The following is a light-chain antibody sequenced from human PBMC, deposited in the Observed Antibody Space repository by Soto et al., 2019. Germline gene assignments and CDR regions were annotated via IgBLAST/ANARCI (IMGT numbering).Light chain of an antibody. J-gene: IGKJ3*01. V-gene: IGKV3-20*01. Sequence: EIVLTQSPGTLSLSPGERATLSCRASQSVSDMYLAWYQQKPGQPPRLLIYASNRATGIPERFSGSGSGTDFTLTISRLEPEDFAMYYCQHYGTSALFGPGTKVEIK. CDR1: QSVSDMY. CDR3: QHYGTSAL. CDR2: AS.